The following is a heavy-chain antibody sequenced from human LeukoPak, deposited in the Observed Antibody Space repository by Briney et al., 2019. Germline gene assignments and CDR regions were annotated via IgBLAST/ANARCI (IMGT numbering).Heavy chain of an antibody. Sequence: PSETLSLTCAVYGGSFSGYYWSWIRQPPGKGLEWIGEINHSGSTNYNPSLKSRVTISVDTSKNQFSLKLSSVTAADTAVYYCARGTVSSGWDAYFDYWGQGTLVTVSS. CDR1: GGSFSGYY. V-gene: IGHV4-34*01. J-gene: IGHJ4*01. D-gene: IGHD6-19*01. CDR2: INHSGST. CDR3: ARGTVSSGWDAYFDY.